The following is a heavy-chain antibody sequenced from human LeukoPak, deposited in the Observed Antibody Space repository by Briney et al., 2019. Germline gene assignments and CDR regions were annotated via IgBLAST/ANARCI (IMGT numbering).Heavy chain of an antibody. V-gene: IGHV1-2*02. Sequence: ASVKVSCKASGYTFTGYYMHWLRQDPGQGLEWMGWINPNSGGTNHAQKFQGRVTMTRDTSISTAYMELSRLRSDDTAVYYCARDRPLDADDYYGFYYFDYWGQGTLVTVSS. D-gene: IGHD3-10*01. CDR3: ARDRPLDADDYYGFYYFDY. J-gene: IGHJ4*02. CDR1: GYTFTGYY. CDR2: INPNSGGT.